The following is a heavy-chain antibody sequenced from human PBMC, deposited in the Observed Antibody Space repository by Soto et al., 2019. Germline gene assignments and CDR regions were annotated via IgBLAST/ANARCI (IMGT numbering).Heavy chain of an antibody. CDR2: IIPKFGTT. CDR1: GGTFSTYP. Sequence: QVQLVQSGAEVKKPGSSVKVSCKVSGGTFSTYPINWVRQAPGQGLEFMGGIIPKFGTTNYAQKFRGTVTITADESPSAAYMELNNLRSEDTAVYYCARGGSKITGWYIWFDPWGQGTLVTVSS. J-gene: IGHJ5*02. V-gene: IGHV1-69*01. CDR3: ARGGSKITGWYIWFDP. D-gene: IGHD6-19*01.